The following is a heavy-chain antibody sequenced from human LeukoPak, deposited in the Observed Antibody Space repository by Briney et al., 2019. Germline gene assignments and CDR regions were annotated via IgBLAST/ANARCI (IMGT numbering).Heavy chain of an antibody. CDR3: AKDLYGDYVGDY. CDR1: GFTFSSYA. Sequence: GGSLRLSCAASGFTFSSYAMSWVRQAPGKGLEWVSTISASDGSTFYADSVKGCFTISRDNSKNTLYLQMNSLRAEDTAVYFCAKDLYGDYVGDYWGQGTLVTVSS. J-gene: IGHJ4*02. V-gene: IGHV3-23*01. D-gene: IGHD4-17*01. CDR2: ISASDGST.